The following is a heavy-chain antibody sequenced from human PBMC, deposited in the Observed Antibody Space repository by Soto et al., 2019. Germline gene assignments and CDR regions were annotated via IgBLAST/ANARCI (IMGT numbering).Heavy chain of an antibody. CDR1: GFTFSSYG. V-gene: IGHV3-13*01. Sequence: PGGSLRLSCAASGFTFSSYGMHWVRQPTGKGLEWVSAIGTAGDTYYLGSVKGRFTISRENAKSSLYLQMNNLRAGDTAVYYCVRGGGSTFDYCGQGSLVTVSS. J-gene: IGHJ4*02. CDR3: VRGGGSTFDY. D-gene: IGHD2-15*01. CDR2: IGTAGDT.